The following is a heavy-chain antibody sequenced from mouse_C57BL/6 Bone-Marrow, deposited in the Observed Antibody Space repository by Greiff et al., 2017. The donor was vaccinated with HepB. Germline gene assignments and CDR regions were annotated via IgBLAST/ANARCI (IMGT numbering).Heavy chain of an antibody. Sequence: QVQLQQSGAELMKPGASVKLSCKATGYTFTGYWIEWVKQRPGHGLEWIGEILPGSGSTTYNEKFKGKATFTADTSSNTAYMQLSSLTTEDSAIYYCARRGGVLHFDYWGQGTTLTVSS. J-gene: IGHJ2*01. CDR2: ILPGSGST. V-gene: IGHV1-9*01. CDR1: GYTFTGYW. CDR3: ARRGGVLHFDY.